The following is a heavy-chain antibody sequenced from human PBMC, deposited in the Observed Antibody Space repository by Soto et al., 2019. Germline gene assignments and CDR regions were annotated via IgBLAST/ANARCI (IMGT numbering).Heavy chain of an antibody. CDR2: IYYSGST. J-gene: IGHJ5*02. Sequence: LETLSLTCTVSGGSISSYYWSWIRQPPGKGLEWIGYIYYSGSTNYNPSLKSRVTISVDTSKNQFSLKLSSVTAADTAVYYCARGADIVVVPASPENWFDPWGQGTLVTVSS. CDR1: GGSISSYY. V-gene: IGHV4-59*01. D-gene: IGHD2-2*01. CDR3: ARGADIVVVPASPENWFDP.